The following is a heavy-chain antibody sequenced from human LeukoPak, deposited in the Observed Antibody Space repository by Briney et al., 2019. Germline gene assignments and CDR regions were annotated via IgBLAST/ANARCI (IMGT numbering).Heavy chain of an antibody. CDR2: INPNRGGT. J-gene: IGHJ3*02. D-gene: IGHD3-22*01. CDR3: VGGYYDSSGYYPSRDAFDI. Sequence: ASVKVSCKASGYTFSGYYMHWVRQAPGQGLEWMGRINPNRGGTNYAQKFQGRVTLTRDTAISTVYMELSRLRSDDTAVYYCVGGYYDSSGYYPSRDAFDIWGQGTMVTVSS. V-gene: IGHV1-2*06. CDR1: GYTFSGYY.